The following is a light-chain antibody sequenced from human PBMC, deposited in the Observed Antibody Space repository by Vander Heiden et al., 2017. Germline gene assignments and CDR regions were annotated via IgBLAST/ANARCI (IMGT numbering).Light chain of an antibody. Sequence: SYELTQQPPLSVSPRQTATFTCSGAGLGTTYESRYQQKAGQSPVLVIHQDRRRPSGIPERFSGSNSGNTATLTIRGTQTMDEADYYCQAWDRTVVFGGGTKLTVL. J-gene: IGLJ2*01. CDR2: QDR. CDR1: GLGTTY. CDR3: QAWDRTVV. V-gene: IGLV3-1*01.